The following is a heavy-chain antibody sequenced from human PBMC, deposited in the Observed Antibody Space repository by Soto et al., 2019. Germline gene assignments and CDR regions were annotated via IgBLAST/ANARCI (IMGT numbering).Heavy chain of an antibody. Sequence: GGSLRLSCAASGFTFSNYDFHWVRQAKGKGLEWVSAIGTAGQSFYADSVKGRFTISRENAKNSVYLQMDSLRAGDTAVYYCARKFWPSGMGVWGQGTTVTVSS. V-gene: IGHV3-13*01. CDR3: ARKFWPSGMGV. D-gene: IGHD3-3*01. CDR1: GFTFSNYD. CDR2: IGTAGQS. J-gene: IGHJ6*02.